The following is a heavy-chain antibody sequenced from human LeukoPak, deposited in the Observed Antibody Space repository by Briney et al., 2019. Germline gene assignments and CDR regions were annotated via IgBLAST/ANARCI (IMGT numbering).Heavy chain of an antibody. V-gene: IGHV4-4*02. Sequence: PSGTLSLTCAVSGGSISSSNWWSWVRQPPGKGLEWIGEIYHSGSTNYNPSLKSRVTISVDTSKNQFSLKLSSVTAADTAVYYCARPGGDYGWLDPWGQGTLVTVSS. CDR2: IYHSGST. CDR1: GGSISSSNW. J-gene: IGHJ5*02. D-gene: IGHD4-17*01. CDR3: ARPGGDYGWLDP.